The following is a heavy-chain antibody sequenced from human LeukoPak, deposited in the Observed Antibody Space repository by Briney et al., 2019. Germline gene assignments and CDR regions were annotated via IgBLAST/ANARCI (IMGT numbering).Heavy chain of an antibody. Sequence: GRSLRLSCAASGFTFSSYGMHWVRQAPGKGLEWEAVISYDGSNKYYADSVKGRFTISRDNSKNTLYLQMNSLRAEDTAVYYCAKDQVVPAAKSKGGNWFDPWGQGTLVTVSS. CDR1: GFTFSSYG. CDR2: ISYDGSNK. V-gene: IGHV3-30*18. D-gene: IGHD2-2*01. CDR3: AKDQVVPAAKSKGGNWFDP. J-gene: IGHJ5*02.